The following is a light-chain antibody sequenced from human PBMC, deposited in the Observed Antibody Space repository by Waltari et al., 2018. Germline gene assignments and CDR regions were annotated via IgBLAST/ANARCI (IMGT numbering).Light chain of an antibody. CDR2: DVS. J-gene: IGKJ5*01. Sequence: DIEMIQSPSSLSASVGEKVTITCRASQDISNHLSWFQQKPGKAPKLLLYDVSKLETGVASRFSGGRSRADFSLIINDVQPEDVATYYCQQYDSLTLLTFGQGTRLE. V-gene: IGKV1-33*01. CDR3: QQYDSLTLLT. CDR1: QDISNH.